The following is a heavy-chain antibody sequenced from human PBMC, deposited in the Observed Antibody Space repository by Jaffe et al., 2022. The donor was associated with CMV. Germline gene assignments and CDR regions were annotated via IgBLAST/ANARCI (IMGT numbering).Heavy chain of an antibody. V-gene: IGHV5-10-1*03. Sequence: EVQLVQSGAEVKKPGESLRISCKGSGYSFTSYWISWVRQMPGKGLEWMGRIDPSDSYTNYSPSFQGHVTISADKSISTAYLQWSSLKASDTAMYYCARLPITMIVDRDAFDIWGQGTMVTVSS. CDR2: IDPSDSYT. J-gene: IGHJ3*02. CDR1: GYSFTSYW. CDR3: ARLPITMIVDRDAFDI. D-gene: IGHD3-22*01.